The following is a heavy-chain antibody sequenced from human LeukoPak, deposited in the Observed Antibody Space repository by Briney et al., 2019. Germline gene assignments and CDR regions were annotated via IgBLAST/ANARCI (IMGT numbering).Heavy chain of an antibody. V-gene: IGHV4-39*01. D-gene: IGHD2-15*01. CDR1: GDSISSSSYY. CDR3: ARRFRICGSWIDAFDI. CDR2: IYYNGRT. Sequence: SETLSLTCTVSGDSISSSSYYWGCIRQPPGMGLVWTGKIYYNGRTDYNPSLDSRTITSVNTSKTHFSHKQSSVPTADTIIYYCARRFRICGSWIDAFDIWGQGTMVTVSS. J-gene: IGHJ3*02.